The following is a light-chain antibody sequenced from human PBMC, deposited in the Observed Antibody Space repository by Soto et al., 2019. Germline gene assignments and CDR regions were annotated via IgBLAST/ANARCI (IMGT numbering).Light chain of an antibody. CDR3: LQYNSYLRT. Sequence: DIPITQSPSTLSASVGDRVTITCRASQSISTWLAWYQQKPGKAPTVLIYDASSLESGVPSRFSGSGSGTEFTLTIRSLQPDDFATYYCLQYNSYLRTFGRGTKVDIK. V-gene: IGKV1-5*01. CDR2: DAS. J-gene: IGKJ1*01. CDR1: QSISTW.